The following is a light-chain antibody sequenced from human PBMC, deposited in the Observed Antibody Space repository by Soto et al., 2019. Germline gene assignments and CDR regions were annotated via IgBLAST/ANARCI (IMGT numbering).Light chain of an antibody. CDR3: FFFSNSRNKV. CDR2: AVN. V-gene: IGLV2-14*01. CDR1: SSDIGAYDY. Sequence: QSALTQPASLSGSPGQSITISCTGTSSDIGAYDYVSWFQQHPGKAPKLMISAVNNRPSGVSNRLSGSKSGNPDDLTISGVQGAGQAENFSFFFSNSRNKVFGTGTKRTVL. J-gene: IGLJ1*01.